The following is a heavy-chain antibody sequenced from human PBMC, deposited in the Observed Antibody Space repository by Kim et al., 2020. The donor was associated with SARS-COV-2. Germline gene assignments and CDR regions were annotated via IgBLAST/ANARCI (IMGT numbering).Heavy chain of an antibody. V-gene: IGHV3-30*18. CDR3: AKDLQRTLLWFGELSSGMDV. CDR1: GFTFSSYG. J-gene: IGHJ6*02. Sequence: GGSLRLSCAASGFTFSSYGMHWVRQAPGKGLEWVAVISYDGSNKYYADSVKGRFTISRDNSKNTLYLQMNSLRAEDTAVYYCAKDLQRTLLWFGELSSGMDVWGQGTTVTVSS. CDR2: ISYDGSNK. D-gene: IGHD3-10*01.